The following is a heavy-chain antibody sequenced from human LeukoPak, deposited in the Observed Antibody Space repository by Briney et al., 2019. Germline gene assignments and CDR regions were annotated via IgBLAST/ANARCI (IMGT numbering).Heavy chain of an antibody. CDR1: GFTFSGYG. V-gene: IGHV3-30*18. J-gene: IGHJ5*02. CDR3: AKGYCSSTSCYPIDP. Sequence: GSLRLSCAASGFTFSGYGMHWVRQAPGKGLEWVAVISYDGSNKYYADSVKGRFTISRDNSKNTLHLQTNSLRGEDTAVYYCAKGYCSSTSCYPIDPWGQGTLVTVSS. CDR2: ISYDGSNK. D-gene: IGHD2-2*01.